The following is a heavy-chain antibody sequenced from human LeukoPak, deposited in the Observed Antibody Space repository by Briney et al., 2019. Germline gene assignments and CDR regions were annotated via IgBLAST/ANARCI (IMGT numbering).Heavy chain of an antibody. J-gene: IGHJ4*02. CDR1: GYPVTRYG. D-gene: IGHD1-26*01. Sequence: ASVKVSCRASGYPVTRYGISWVRQAPGQGLGWIGWISGSNGNTKYTLKFQGRVTMTADTSTGTAYMDLTNLRFDDTAVYFCARSGRGTYYYFDLWGQGTLVTVSS. CDR2: ISGSNGNT. V-gene: IGHV1-18*01. CDR3: ARSGRGTYYYFDL.